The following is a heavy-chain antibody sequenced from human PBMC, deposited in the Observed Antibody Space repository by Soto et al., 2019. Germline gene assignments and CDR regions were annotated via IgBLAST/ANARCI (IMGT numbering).Heavy chain of an antibody. CDR2: IGTAGDT. D-gene: IGHD2-15*01. Sequence: GVSLRLSCEASGFTFSGFDMHWVRQPTGKGLEWVSTIGTAGDTYYAVSVKGRFTISRDNAKNSLSLQMNSLRAGDTAVYFCARGQEVGAHFFDSWGQGTQVTVS. CDR3: ARGQEVGAHFFDS. J-gene: IGHJ4*02. V-gene: IGHV3-13*01. CDR1: GFTFSGFD.